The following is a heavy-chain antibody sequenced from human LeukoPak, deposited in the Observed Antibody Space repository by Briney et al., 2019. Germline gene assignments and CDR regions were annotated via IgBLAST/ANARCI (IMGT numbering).Heavy chain of an antibody. CDR3: AKGYRYSSSWAFDY. J-gene: IGHJ4*02. Sequence: GRSLRLSCAASGFTFDDYAMHWVRQAPGKGLEWVSGISWNSGSIGYADSVKGRFTISRDNAKNSLYLQMNSLRAEDTALYYCAKGYRYSSSWAFDYWGQGTLVTVSS. D-gene: IGHD6-13*01. CDR1: GFTFDDYA. CDR2: ISWNSGSI. V-gene: IGHV3-9*01.